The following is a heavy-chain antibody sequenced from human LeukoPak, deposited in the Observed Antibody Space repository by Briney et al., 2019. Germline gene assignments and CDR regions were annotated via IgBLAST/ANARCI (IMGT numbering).Heavy chain of an antibody. D-gene: IGHD2-2*01. V-gene: IGHV3-33*01. CDR2: IWYDGSNI. J-gene: IGHJ4*02. CDR3: ARDQGCSSTNCYSLFFHY. CDR1: GFTFSSYG. Sequence: PGRSLRLSCAASGFTFSSYGMHWVRQAPGKGLEWLAVIWYDGSNIYYADPVKGRFAISRDNSKNTLYLQINSLRAEDTAVYYCARDQGCSSTNCYSLFFHYWGQGTLVTVSS.